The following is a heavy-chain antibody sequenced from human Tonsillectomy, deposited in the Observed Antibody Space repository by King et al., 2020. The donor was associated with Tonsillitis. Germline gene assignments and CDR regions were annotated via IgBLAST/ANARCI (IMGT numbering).Heavy chain of an antibody. CDR3: AKDDRSAGVNGAFHV. Sequence: VQRVESGGGLERPGGSLTLSCAGSGCTFSNFAMSWGRQAPGKGLDWGSSITGSSLSSYYDDSVKGRFTVSRANSKKMLFLRINSLSAEDTAIYYCAKDDRSAGVNGAFHVWGQGTMVTVSS. CDR1: GCTFSNFA. J-gene: IGHJ3*01. V-gene: IGHV3-23*04. CDR2: ITGSSLSS. D-gene: IGHD6-13*01.